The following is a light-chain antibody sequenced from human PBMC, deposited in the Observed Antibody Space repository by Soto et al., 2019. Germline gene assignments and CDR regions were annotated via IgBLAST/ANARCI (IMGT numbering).Light chain of an antibody. CDR1: NIGSKS. V-gene: IGLV3-21*04. J-gene: IGLJ2*01. CDR3: QVWDSSSDLIVV. CDR2: YDS. Sequence: SYELTQPPSVSVAPGKTARITCGGNNIGSKSVHWYQQKPGQAPVLVIYYDSDRPSGIPERFSGSNSGNTATLTISRVEAGDEADYYCQVWDSSSDLIVVFGGGTKLTVL.